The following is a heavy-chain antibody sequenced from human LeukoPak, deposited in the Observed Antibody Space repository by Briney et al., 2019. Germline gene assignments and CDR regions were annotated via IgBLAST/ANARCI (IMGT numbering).Heavy chain of an antibody. J-gene: IGHJ4*02. D-gene: IGHD3-16*01. V-gene: IGHV4-39*01. CDR3: AKHGGGGIYNDY. CDR2: IYYSGST. Sequence: NTSETLSLTCTVSGGSISSSSYYWGWIRQPPGKGLEWIGSIYYSGSTYYNPSLKSRVTISVDTSKNQFSLRLTSVTAADTAVYYCAKHGGGGIYNDYWGQGTLVTVSS. CDR1: GGSISSSSYY.